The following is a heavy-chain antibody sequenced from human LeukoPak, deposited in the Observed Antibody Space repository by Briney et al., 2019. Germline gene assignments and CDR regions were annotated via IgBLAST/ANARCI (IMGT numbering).Heavy chain of an antibody. Sequence: PGGSLRLSCAASGFTFSSYEMNWVRQAPGKGLEWVSYISSSGSTIYYADSVKGRFTISRDNSKNTLYLQMNSLRAEDTAVYYCASYGSGSSRSFDYWGQGTLVTVSS. CDR1: GFTFSSYE. CDR3: ASYGSGSSRSFDY. V-gene: IGHV3-48*03. CDR2: ISSSGSTI. D-gene: IGHD3-10*01. J-gene: IGHJ4*02.